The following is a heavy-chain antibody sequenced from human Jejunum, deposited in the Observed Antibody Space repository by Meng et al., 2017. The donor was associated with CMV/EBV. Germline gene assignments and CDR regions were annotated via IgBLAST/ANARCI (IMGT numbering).Heavy chain of an antibody. CDR1: GFTFSSYA. CDR3: ARGGWRFSFGFFDY. CDR2: IGSSGRTI. Sequence: SGFTFSSYAMNWVRQAPGKGLEWVSYIGSSGRTIYFADSVRGRFTISRDNAKNSLYLQMNSLTGEDTAMYYCARGGWRFSFGFFDYWGQGALVTVSS. J-gene: IGHJ4*02. D-gene: IGHD5-18*01. V-gene: IGHV3-48*04.